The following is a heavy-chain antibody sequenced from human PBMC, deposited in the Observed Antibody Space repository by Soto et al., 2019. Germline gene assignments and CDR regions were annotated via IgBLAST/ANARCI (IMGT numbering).Heavy chain of an antibody. CDR3: ARNKIPAAVGILYYYGMDV. Sequence: PGESLKISCKGSGYSFTSYWISWVRQMPGKGLEWMGRIDPSDSYTNYSPSFQGHVTISADKSISTAYLQWSSLKASDTAMYYCARNKIPAAVGILYYYGMDVWGKENRLTVAS. CDR2: IDPSDSYT. J-gene: IGHJ6*04. V-gene: IGHV5-10-1*01. D-gene: IGHD2-2*01. CDR1: GYSFTSYW.